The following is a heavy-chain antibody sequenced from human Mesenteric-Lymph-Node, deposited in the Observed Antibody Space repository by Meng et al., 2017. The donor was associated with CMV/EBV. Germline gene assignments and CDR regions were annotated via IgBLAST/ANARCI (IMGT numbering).Heavy chain of an antibody. Sequence: GSLRLSCTVSGGSVSSGSYYWSWIRQPPGKGLEFIGYIYYSGNTNYNPSLMSRVTISLDTSKNHFSLKLSSVTAADTAVYYCARGTWAAAPSDYWGQGILVTVS. CDR3: ARGTWAAAPSDY. CDR1: GGSVSSGSYY. V-gene: IGHV4-61*03. CDR2: IYYSGNT. J-gene: IGHJ4*02. D-gene: IGHD6-13*01.